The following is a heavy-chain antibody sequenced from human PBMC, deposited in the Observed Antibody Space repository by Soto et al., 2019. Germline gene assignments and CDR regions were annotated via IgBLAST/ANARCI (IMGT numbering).Heavy chain of an antibody. V-gene: IGHV4-59*01. J-gene: IGHJ4*02. D-gene: IGHD3-10*01. CDR1: GGSISSYY. CDR3: ARVAEKMVRGVIITFFDY. Sequence: SETLSLTCTVSGGSISSYYWSWIRQPPGKGLEWIGYIYYSGSTNYNPSLKSRVTISVDTSKNQFSLKLSSVTAADTAVYYCARVAEKMVRGVIITFFDYWGQGTLVTVSS. CDR2: IYYSGST.